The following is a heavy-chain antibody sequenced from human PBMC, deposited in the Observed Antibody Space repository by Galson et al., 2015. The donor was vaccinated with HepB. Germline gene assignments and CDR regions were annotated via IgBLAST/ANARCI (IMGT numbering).Heavy chain of an antibody. J-gene: IGHJ4*02. CDR3: AKDPGLIVVADY. CDR1: GFTFSSYA. Sequence: SLRLSCAASGFTFSSYAMSWVRQAPGKGLEWVSAISGSGGSTYYADSVKGRFTISRDNSKNTLYLQMNSLRAEDTAVYYCAKDPGLIVVADYWGQGTLVTVSS. D-gene: IGHD2-15*01. CDR2: ISGSGGST. V-gene: IGHV3-23*01.